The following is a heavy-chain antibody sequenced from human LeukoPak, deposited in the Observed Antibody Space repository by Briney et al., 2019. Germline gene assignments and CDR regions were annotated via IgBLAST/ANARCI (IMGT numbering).Heavy chain of an antibody. CDR3: ARGGGYCSGGSCPFDY. CDR1: GGSISSYY. Sequence: SETLSLTCTVPGGSISSYYWSWIRQPPGKGLEWIGYIYYSGSTNYNPSLKSRVTISVDTSKNQFSLKLSSVTAAATAVDYCARGGGYCSGGSCPFDYWGQGTLVTVSS. V-gene: IGHV4-59*01. CDR2: IYYSGST. D-gene: IGHD2-15*01. J-gene: IGHJ4*02.